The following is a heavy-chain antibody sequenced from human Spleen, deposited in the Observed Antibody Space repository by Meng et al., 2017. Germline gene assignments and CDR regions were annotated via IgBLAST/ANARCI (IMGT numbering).Heavy chain of an antibody. Sequence: GESLKISCAASGFTFSTYAMNWVRQAPGKGLEWVSSISASSTYIYYADSLKGRFTISGDNAKNSLYLQMNSLRAEDTAVYYCARGRVVTPFCGAPRYFDYWGQGTLVTVS. CDR2: ISASSTYI. CDR1: GFTFSTYA. V-gene: IGHV3-21*01. D-gene: IGHD4-23*01. CDR3: ARGRVVTPFCGAPRYFDY. J-gene: IGHJ4*02.